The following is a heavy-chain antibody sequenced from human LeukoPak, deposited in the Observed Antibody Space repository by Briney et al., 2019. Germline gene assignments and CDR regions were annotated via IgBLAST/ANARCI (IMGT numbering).Heavy chain of an antibody. CDR1: GFTFSSYA. V-gene: IGHV3-23*01. D-gene: IGHD3-10*01. Sequence: GGSLRLSCAASGFTFSSYAMSWVRQAPGKGLEWVSAISGSGGSTYYADSVKGRFTISRDNSKNTLYLQMNSLRAEDTAVYYCAKKTPPYYGSGSYFGWFDPWGQGTLVTVSS. CDR2: ISGSGGST. J-gene: IGHJ5*02. CDR3: AKKTPPYYGSGSYFGWFDP.